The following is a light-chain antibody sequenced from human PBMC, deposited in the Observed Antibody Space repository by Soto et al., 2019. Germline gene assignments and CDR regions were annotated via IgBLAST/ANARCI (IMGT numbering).Light chain of an antibody. CDR1: SSDVGGYNY. CDR3: CSYADRYSLYV. Sequence: SALTQPRSVSGSPGQSVTISCTGTSSDVGGYNYVSWYQQHPGKAPKLMIYDVSKRPSGVPDRFSGSKSGNTASLTISGLQAEDEADYYCCSYADRYSLYVFGTGTKLTVL. V-gene: IGLV2-11*01. J-gene: IGLJ1*01. CDR2: DVS.